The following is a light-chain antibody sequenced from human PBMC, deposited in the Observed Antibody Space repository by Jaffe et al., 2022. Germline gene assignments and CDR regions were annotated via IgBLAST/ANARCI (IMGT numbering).Light chain of an antibody. V-gene: IGKV2-28*01. CDR1: QSLLYSNGYNY. CDR2: LGS. J-gene: IGKJ3*01. Sequence: DIVMTQSPLSLPVTPGEPASISCRSSQSLLYSNGYNYLDWYLQKPGQSPQLLIYLGSNRASGVPDRFSGSGSGTDFTLKISRVEAEDVGVYYCMQALQTPFTFGPGTKVEIK. CDR3: MQALQTPFT.